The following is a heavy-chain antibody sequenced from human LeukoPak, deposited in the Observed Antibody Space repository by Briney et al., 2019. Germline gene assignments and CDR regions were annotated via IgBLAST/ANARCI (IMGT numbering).Heavy chain of an antibody. J-gene: IGHJ4*02. V-gene: IGHV4-39*01. CDR1: GGSISSSSYY. CDR2: IYYSGST. Sequence: SETLSLTCTVSGGSISSSSYYWGWIRQPPGEGLEWIGSIYYSGSTYYNPSLKSRVTISVDTSKNQFSLKLSSVTAADTAVYYCARLIAAAGTRYFDYWGQGTLVTVSS. CDR3: ARLIAAAGTRYFDY. D-gene: IGHD6-13*01.